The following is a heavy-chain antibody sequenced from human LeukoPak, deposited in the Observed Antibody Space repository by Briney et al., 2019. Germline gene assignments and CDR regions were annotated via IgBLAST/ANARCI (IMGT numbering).Heavy chain of an antibody. Sequence: SETLSLTCTVSGGSISSGTYYWSWIRQPAGKGLEWIGRISTSESTNYNSSLKSRVTSSVDTSENQFSLKLSSVAAAGTAVYYCARGALPGADKYYFDYWGQGTLVTVSS. CDR1: GGSISSGTYY. J-gene: IGHJ4*02. D-gene: IGHD1-14*01. V-gene: IGHV4-61*02. CDR2: ISTSEST. CDR3: ARGALPGADKYYFDY.